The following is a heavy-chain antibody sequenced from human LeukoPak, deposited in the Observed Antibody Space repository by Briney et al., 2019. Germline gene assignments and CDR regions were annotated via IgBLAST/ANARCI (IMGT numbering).Heavy chain of an antibody. D-gene: IGHD3-16*01. V-gene: IGHV3-23*01. Sequence: PGGSLRLSCAASGFTFSSYAVSWVRQAPGKGLEWVSAISGSGGSTYYADSVKGRFTISRDNSKNTLYLQMNSLRAEDTAVYYCAKSWALGPYYMDVWGKGTTVTISS. CDR2: ISGSGGST. CDR1: GFTFSSYA. CDR3: AKSWALGPYYMDV. J-gene: IGHJ6*03.